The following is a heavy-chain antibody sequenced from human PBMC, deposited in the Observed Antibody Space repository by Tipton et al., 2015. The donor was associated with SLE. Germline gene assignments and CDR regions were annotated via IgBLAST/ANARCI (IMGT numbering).Heavy chain of an antibody. V-gene: IGHV4-59*08. D-gene: IGHD3-16*01. CDR1: GGSISSYY. CDR3: ARHGGTGRNWFDP. CDR2: IYYSGST. Sequence: TLSLTCTVPGGSISSYYWSWIRQPPGKGLEWIGYIYYSGSTNYNPSLKSRVTISVDTSKNQFSLKLSSVTAADTAVYYCARHGGTGRNWFDPWGQGTLVTVSS. J-gene: IGHJ5*02.